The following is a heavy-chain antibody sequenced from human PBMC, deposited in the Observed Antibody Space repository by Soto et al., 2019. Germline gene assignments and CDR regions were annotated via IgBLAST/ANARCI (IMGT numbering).Heavy chain of an antibody. CDR1: GGSISSYY. CDR3: ARDRRFGELKGPYFDY. D-gene: IGHD3-10*01. J-gene: IGHJ4*02. Sequence: SETLSLTCTVSGGSISSYYWSWIRQPPGKGLEWIGYIYYSGSTNYNPSLKSRVTISVDTSKNQFSLKLSSVTAADTAVYYCARDRRFGELKGPYFDYWGQGTLVIVSS. CDR2: IYYSGST. V-gene: IGHV4-59*01.